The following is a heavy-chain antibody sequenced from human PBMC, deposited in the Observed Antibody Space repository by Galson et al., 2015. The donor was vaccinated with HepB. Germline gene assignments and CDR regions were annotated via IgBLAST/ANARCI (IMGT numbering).Heavy chain of an antibody. CDR2: ISSSSLSI. Sequence: SLRLSCAASGFTFNNYNMNWVRQAPGKGLEWISSISSSSLSIFYADSVKGRFTVSRDNAKNTLYLQMNSLRAEDTAVYYCASDQLATSHFWGQGTLVTVSS. CDR3: ASDQLATSHF. CDR1: GFTFNNYN. V-gene: IGHV3-48*01. J-gene: IGHJ4*02. D-gene: IGHD5-12*01.